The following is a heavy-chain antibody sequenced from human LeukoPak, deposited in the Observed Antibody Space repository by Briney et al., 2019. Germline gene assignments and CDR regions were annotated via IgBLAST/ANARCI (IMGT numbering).Heavy chain of an antibody. J-gene: IGHJ4*02. V-gene: IGHV1-46*01. D-gene: IGHD1-26*01. CDR3: AREFHVGSYSVAAHLLDF. Sequence: ASVKVSCKASGYTFTSYYMHWVRQAPGQGLEWMGIINPSGGSTSYAQKFQGRVTMTRDMSTSTVYMELSSLRSEDTAVYCCAREFHVGSYSVAAHLLDFGGRGPLVTVPS. CDR2: INPSGGST. CDR1: GYTFTSYY.